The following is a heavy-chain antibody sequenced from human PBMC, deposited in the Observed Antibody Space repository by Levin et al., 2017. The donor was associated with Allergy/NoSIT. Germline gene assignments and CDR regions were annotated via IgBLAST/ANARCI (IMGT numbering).Heavy chain of an antibody. D-gene: IGHD6-19*01. V-gene: IGHV1-2*02. Sequence: SCRASGYTFSDYYIHWVRQAPGQGLERMGWINPNRGDTNYAQKFQGRVTMTRDTSISTAYMELTSLRSDDTAVYYCARHATSVPATSGRYFDLWGRGTLVTVSS. J-gene: IGHJ2*01. CDR1: GYTFSDYY. CDR2: INPNRGDT. CDR3: ARHATSVPATSGRYFDL.